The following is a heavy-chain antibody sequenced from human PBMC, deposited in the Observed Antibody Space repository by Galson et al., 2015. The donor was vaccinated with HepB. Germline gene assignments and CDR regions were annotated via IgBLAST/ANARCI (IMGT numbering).Heavy chain of an antibody. D-gene: IGHD1-14*01. CDR2: IDTDGSDT. CDR3: ARDFLHNTSPEY. V-gene: IGHV3-74*01. CDR1: GFTFSSYW. J-gene: IGHJ4*02. Sequence: SLRLSCAVSGFTFSSYWMHWVRQAPGQGLVWVSGIDTDGSDTRYADSVKGRFTISRDNARNTLYLQMNSLGAEDTAVYYCARDFLHNTSPEYWGQGTLVTVSS.